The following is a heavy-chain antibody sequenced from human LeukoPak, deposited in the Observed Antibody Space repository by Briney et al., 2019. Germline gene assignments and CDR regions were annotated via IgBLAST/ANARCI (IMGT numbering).Heavy chain of an antibody. V-gene: IGHV1-69*13. CDR3: ARGMGRQLLNFDY. Sequence: SVKVSCKASGGTFSSYAISWVRQAPGQGLEWMGGLIPIFGTANYAQEFQGRVTITSDESTSTAYMELSSLRSEATAVYYCARGMGRQLLNFDYWGQGTLVTVSS. CDR1: GGTFSSYA. CDR2: LIPIFGTA. J-gene: IGHJ4*02. D-gene: IGHD2-2*01.